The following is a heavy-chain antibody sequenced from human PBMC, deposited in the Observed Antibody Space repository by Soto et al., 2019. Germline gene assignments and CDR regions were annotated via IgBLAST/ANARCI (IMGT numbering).Heavy chain of an antibody. CDR3: ARDEAAQYYFDY. J-gene: IGHJ4*02. Sequence: EVQLVESGGGLVQPGGSLRLSFAASGFTFSSYWMHWVRQAPGKGLVWVSRINSDGSSTSYADSVKGRFTISRDNAKNTRYLQMNSLRAEDTAVYYCARDEAAQYYFDYWGQGTLVTVSS. V-gene: IGHV3-74*01. D-gene: IGHD6-13*01. CDR2: INSDGSST. CDR1: GFTFSSYW.